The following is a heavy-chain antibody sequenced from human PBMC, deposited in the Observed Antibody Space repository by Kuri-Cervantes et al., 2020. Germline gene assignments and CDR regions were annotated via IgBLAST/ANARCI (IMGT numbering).Heavy chain of an antibody. V-gene: IGHV4-39*02. Sequence: GSLRLSCTVSGGSISSSSYYWGWIRQPPGKGLEWIGSIYYSGSTYYNPSLKSRVTISVDTSKDHFSLNLISVTAADTAVYYCARRRQYGSSSWTFDYWGQGTLVTVSS. J-gene: IGHJ4*02. CDR3: ARRRQYGSSSWTFDY. CDR2: IYYSGST. D-gene: IGHD6-6*01. CDR1: GGSISSSSYY.